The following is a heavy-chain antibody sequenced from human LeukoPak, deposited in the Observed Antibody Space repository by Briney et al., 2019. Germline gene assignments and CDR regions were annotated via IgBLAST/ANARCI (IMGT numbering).Heavy chain of an antibody. Sequence: PSETLSLTCAVYGGSFSGYYWSWIRQPPGKGLEWIGEINHSGSTNYNPSLKSRVTISVDTSKNQFSLKLSSVTAADTAVYYCARGDTLTGYSIWGQGTLVTVSS. D-gene: IGHD3-9*01. CDR3: ARGDTLTGYSI. CDR2: INHSGST. CDR1: GGSFSGYY. J-gene: IGHJ4*02. V-gene: IGHV4-34*01.